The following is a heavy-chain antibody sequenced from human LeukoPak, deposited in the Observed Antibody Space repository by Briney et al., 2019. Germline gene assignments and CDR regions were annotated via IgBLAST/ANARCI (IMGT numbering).Heavy chain of an antibody. CDR1: GFTFSSYG. Sequence: GVSLRLSCAASGFTFSSYGMHWVRQAPGKGLEWVAFIRYDGSNKYYADSVKGRFTISRDNFKNTLYLQMNSLRAGDTAVYYCAKDRDDIGWYSFDFWGQGTLVTVAS. J-gene: IGHJ4*02. CDR3: AKDRDDIGWYSFDF. D-gene: IGHD6-19*01. CDR2: IRYDGSNK. V-gene: IGHV3-30*02.